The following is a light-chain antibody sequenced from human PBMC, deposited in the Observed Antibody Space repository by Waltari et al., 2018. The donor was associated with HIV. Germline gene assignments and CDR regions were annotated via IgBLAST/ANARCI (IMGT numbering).Light chain of an antibody. V-gene: IGKV4-1*01. CDR2: WAS. CDR3: QQYYSTPLT. Sequence: DIVMTQSPDSLAVSLGARATINCKSSQSVLYSSNNKNYLAWYQQKPGQPTKLLIYWASTRESGVPDRFSGSGSGTDFTLTISSLQAEDVAVYYCQQYYSTPLTFGGGTKVEIK. J-gene: IGKJ4*01. CDR1: QSVLYSSNNKNY.